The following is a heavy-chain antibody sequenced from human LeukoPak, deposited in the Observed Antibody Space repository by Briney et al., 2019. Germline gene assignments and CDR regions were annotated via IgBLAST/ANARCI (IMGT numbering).Heavy chain of an antibody. D-gene: IGHD3-3*01. CDR3: TAAHYDFWSGYSGDL. J-gene: IGHJ5*02. CDR1: GFTFIHAW. V-gene: IGHV3-15*01. CDR2: IKSTTYGGTT. Sequence: PGGSLRLSCEASGFTFIHAWMSWVRQAPGKGLEWIGRIKSTTYGGTTDYAAPMKGRFGISRDDSRTTVYLQINNLKTEDTAVYYCTAAHYDFWSGYSGDLWGQGTLVTVSS.